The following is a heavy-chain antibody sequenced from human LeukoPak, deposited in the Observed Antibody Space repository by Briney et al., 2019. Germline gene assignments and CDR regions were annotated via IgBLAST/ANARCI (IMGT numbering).Heavy chain of an antibody. CDR2: ISAYNGNT. J-gene: IGHJ6*02. CDR1: GYTFTSYG. D-gene: IGHD5-12*01. Sequence: ASVKVSCKASGYTFTSYGISWVRQAPGQGLEWMGWISAYNGNTNYAQKLQGRVTMTTDTSTSTAYMELRSLRSDDTAVYYCARGVSEVATTHYYYGMDVWGQGTTVTVSS. V-gene: IGHV1-18*01. CDR3: ARGVSEVATTHYYYGMDV.